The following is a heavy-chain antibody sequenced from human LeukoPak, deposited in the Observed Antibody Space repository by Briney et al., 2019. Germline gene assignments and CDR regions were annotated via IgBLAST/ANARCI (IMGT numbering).Heavy chain of an antibody. CDR3: AKVAVGLTGHTPIDY. D-gene: IGHD1-26*01. V-gene: IGHV3-23*01. J-gene: IGHJ4*02. Sequence: QPGGSLRLSCAASGFTFSSYAMSWVRQAPGKGLEWVSLISGSGDSTYHADSVRDRFTISRDNSKNTLYLQMDGLRAEDTALYYCAKVAVGLTGHTPIDYWGQGALVTVSS. CDR2: ISGSGDST. CDR1: GFTFSSYA.